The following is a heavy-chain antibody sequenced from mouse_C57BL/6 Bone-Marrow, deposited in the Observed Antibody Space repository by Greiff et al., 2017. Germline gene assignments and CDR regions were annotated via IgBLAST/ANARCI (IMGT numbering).Heavy chain of an antibody. V-gene: IGHV1-37*01. CDR2: INPYNGDT. CDR3: ARNYYYCSSPYYYAMDD. D-gene: IGHD1-1*01. Sequence: EVKLMESGPELVKPGASVKISCKASGYSFTGYFMNWVKQSHGKSLEWIGRINPYNGDTFYNQKFKGKATLTVDKSSSTAHMELLSLTSEDFAVYYCARNYYYCSSPYYYAMDDWGQGTSVTVSS. J-gene: IGHJ4*01. CDR1: GYSFTGYF.